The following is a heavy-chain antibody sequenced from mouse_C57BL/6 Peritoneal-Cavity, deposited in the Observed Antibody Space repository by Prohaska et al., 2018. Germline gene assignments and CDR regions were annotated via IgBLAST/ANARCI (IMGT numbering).Heavy chain of an antibody. CDR1: GFTFSGFW. CDR2: INSDGSAI. J-gene: IGHJ1*03. D-gene: IGHD1-1*01. Sequence: EVQLLETGGGLVQPGGSRGLSSEGSGFTFSGFWMSWVRQTPGKTLEWIGDINSDGSAINYAPSIKDRFTIFRDNDKSTLYLQMSNVRSEDTATYFCMRYGSYWYFDVWGTGTTVTVSS. V-gene: IGHV11-2*01. CDR3: MRYGSYWYFDV.